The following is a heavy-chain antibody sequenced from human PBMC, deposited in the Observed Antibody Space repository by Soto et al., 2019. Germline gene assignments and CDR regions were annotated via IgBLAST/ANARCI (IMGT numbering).Heavy chain of an antibody. Sequence: PSETLSLTCTVSDGSISSYYWSWTRQPAGKGLEWIGRIYTSGTTNYNPSLKSRVTMSVDTSKNQFSLKLSSVTAADTAVYYCARDHSGSSLAQAFDIWGQGTMVTVSS. CDR1: DGSISSYY. CDR3: ARDHSGSSLAQAFDI. CDR2: IYTSGTT. V-gene: IGHV4-4*07. J-gene: IGHJ3*02. D-gene: IGHD1-26*01.